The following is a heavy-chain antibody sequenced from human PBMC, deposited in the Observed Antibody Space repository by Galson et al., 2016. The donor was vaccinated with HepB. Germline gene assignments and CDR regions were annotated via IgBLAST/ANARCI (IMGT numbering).Heavy chain of an antibody. CDR1: GYTFTSYN. J-gene: IGHJ6*02. Sequence: SCKASGYTFTSYNIIWVRQAPGQGLEWMGWISAYNGNTNYAQKLQGRVTMTTDTSTSTAYMELRSLRSDDTAVYYCARDENNWNDEYYGMDVWGQGILVTVSS. V-gene: IGHV1-18*01. D-gene: IGHD1-20*01. CDR2: ISAYNGNT. CDR3: ARDENNWNDEYYGMDV.